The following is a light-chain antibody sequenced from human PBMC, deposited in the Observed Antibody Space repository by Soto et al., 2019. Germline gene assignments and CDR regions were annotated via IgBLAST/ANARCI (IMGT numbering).Light chain of an antibody. V-gene: IGLV4-69*01. CDR2: LNSDGSH. J-gene: IGLJ2*01. CDR1: SGHSSYA. CDR3: QTWGTGVVV. Sequence: QAVVTQSPSASASLGASVKLTCTLSSGHSSYAIAWHQQQPEKGPRYLMKLNSDGSHSKGDGIPDRFSGSSSGAERYLTISSLQAEDEADYDCQTWGTGVVVCGGGTKVTVL.